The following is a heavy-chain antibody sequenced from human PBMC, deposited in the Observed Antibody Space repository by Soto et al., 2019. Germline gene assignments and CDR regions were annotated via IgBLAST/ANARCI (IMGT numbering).Heavy chain of an antibody. Sequence: QVQLVQSGAEVKKPGSSVKVSCKASGGTFSSYTISWVRQAPGQGLEWMGRIIPILGIANYAQKFQGRVTCTXXKSARTAYMELSSLRSEDTAVYYCAGEPPPDAFDIWGQGTMVTVSS. CDR2: IIPILGIA. V-gene: IGHV1-69*08. CDR1: GGTFSSYT. CDR3: AGEPPPDAFDI. J-gene: IGHJ3*02.